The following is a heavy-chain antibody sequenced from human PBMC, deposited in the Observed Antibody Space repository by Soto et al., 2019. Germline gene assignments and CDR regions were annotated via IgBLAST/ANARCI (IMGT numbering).Heavy chain of an antibody. D-gene: IGHD7-27*01. V-gene: IGHV4-39*02. CDR1: GGSISSSSYY. CDR2: IYYSGST. CDR3: ARGPSGDKVHY. Sequence: SETLSLTSTVSGGSISSSSYYRGWIRQPPGKGLEWIGSIYYSGSTYYNPSLRSQVAISLDTSKNHFSLTLSSVTAADTAVYYCARGPSGDKVHYWGQGALVTVSS. J-gene: IGHJ4*02.